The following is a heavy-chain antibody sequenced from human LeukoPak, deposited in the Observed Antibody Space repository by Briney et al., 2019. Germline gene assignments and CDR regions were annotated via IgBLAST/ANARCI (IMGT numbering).Heavy chain of an antibody. CDR3: ARTYYYDSADFRILYGMDV. CDR1: GYTFTTYD. D-gene: IGHD3-22*01. Sequence: ASVKVSCKASGYTFTTYDINWVRQATGQGLEWMGWMDPNSGNTGYAQKFQGRVTMTRNTSIRTAYMELSSLRSEDTAVYYCARTYYYDSADFRILYGMDVWGQGATVTVSS. CDR2: MDPNSGNT. J-gene: IGHJ6*02. V-gene: IGHV1-8*01.